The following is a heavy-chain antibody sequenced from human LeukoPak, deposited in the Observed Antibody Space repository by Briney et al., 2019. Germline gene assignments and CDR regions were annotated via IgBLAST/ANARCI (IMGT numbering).Heavy chain of an antibody. Sequence: ASVKVSCKASGGTFSSYAISWVRQAPGQGLEWMGGIIPIFGTANYAQKFQGRVTITADESTSTAYMELSSLRSEDTAVYYCAKGWQFGRGVDPWGQGTLVTVSS. CDR1: GGTFSSYA. CDR2: IIPIFGTA. V-gene: IGHV1-69*13. J-gene: IGHJ5*02. CDR3: AKGWQFGRGVDP. D-gene: IGHD3-10*01.